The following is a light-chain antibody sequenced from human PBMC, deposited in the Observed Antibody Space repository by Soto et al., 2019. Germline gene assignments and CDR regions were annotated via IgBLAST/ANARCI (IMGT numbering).Light chain of an antibody. Sequence: DIVMTQSPDSLAVSLGERATINCKSSQTVLYSSNNKNYLAWYQQKPGQPPKLLIYWASTRESGVPGRFSGSGSGTDFTLTISSLQAEDGAVYYCQQFYNTPYTFGQGTKLEI. CDR3: QQFYNTPYT. J-gene: IGKJ2*01. CDR2: WAS. CDR1: QTVLYSSNNKNY. V-gene: IGKV4-1*01.